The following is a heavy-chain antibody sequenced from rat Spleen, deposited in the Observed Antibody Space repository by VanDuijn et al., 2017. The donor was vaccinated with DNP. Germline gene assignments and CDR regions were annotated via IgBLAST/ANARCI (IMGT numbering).Heavy chain of an antibody. CDR3: ARQDNYLDY. CDR2: ISTSGEYT. J-gene: IGHJ2*01. V-gene: IGHV5-25*01. Sequence: EVQLVESGGGLVQPGRSLKLSCAASGFTFSDYDMAWVRQTPEKGLEWVASISTSGEYTHYRDSVKGRFTISRDNAKSSLYLQMNSLKSEDTATYYCARQDNYLDYWGQGVMVTVSS. CDR1: GFTFSDYD.